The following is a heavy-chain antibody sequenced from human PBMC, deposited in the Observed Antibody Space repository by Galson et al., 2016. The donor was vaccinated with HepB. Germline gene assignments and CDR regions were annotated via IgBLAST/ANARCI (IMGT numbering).Heavy chain of an antibody. V-gene: IGHV3-23*01. CDR3: SIEYYYFWSGNN. D-gene: IGHD3-3*01. CDR1: EFTFSHYA. J-gene: IGHJ4*02. CDR2: ISASDGRT. Sequence: SLRLSCAASEFTFSHYAMSWVRQAPGKGLEWISGISASDGRTLYADTVKGRFTISRDNSRNTLFLQMNSLSAEDTALYYCSIEYYYFWSGNNRGQGTLGTVSS.